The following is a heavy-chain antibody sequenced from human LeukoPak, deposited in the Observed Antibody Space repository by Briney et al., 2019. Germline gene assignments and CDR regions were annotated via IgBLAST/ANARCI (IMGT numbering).Heavy chain of an antibody. D-gene: IGHD2-15*01. J-gene: IGHJ4*02. CDR3: ARLYCSGGSCHFDY. CDR2: IYSGGST. CDR1: GFTVSSNY. V-gene: IGHV3-53*01. Sequence: PGGSLRLSCAASGFTVSSNYMSWVRQAPGKGLEWVSVIYSGGSTYYADSVKGRFTISRDNSKNTLYLQMNSLRAEDTAVYYCARLYCSGGSCHFDYWGRGTLVTVSS.